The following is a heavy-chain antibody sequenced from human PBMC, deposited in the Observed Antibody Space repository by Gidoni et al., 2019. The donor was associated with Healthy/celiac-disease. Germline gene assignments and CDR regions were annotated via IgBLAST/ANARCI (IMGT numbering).Heavy chain of an antibody. J-gene: IGHJ4*02. CDR3: ARDHPGDFWSGYPIDY. CDR1: GFTFSRYS. CDR2: ISSSSSYI. D-gene: IGHD3-3*01. Sequence: EVQLVASGGGLVKPGGSLRLSCAASGFTFSRYSMNWVRQAPGKGLEWVSSISSSSSYIYYADSVKGRFTISRDNAKNSLYLQMNSLRAEDTAVYYCARDHPGDFWSGYPIDYWGQGTLVTVSS. V-gene: IGHV3-21*01.